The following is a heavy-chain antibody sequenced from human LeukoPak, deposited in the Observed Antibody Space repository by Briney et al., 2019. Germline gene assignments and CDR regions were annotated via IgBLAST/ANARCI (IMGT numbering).Heavy chain of an antibody. J-gene: IGHJ6*03. CDR3: AKDAQYYDFWSGWNNTYYYYMDV. D-gene: IGHD3-3*01. CDR1: EFTFSAYG. Sequence: GGSLRLSCAASEFTFSAYGMHWVRQAPGKGLEWVAFIRYDGSNKYSADSVKGRFTIARDNSKNTLYLQMNSLRAEDTAVYYCAKDAQYYDFWSGWNNTYYYYMDVWGKGTTVAVSS. V-gene: IGHV3-30*02. CDR2: IRYDGSNK.